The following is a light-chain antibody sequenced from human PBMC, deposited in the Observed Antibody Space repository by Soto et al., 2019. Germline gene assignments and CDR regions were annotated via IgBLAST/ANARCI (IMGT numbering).Light chain of an antibody. CDR3: QEYNNWPALT. J-gene: IGKJ4*01. CDR1: QSVSSN. Sequence: EIVMTQSPATLSVSPGERATLSCRANQSVSSNLAWYQQKPGQAPRLLISGASTRATCIPDRFSGSGSGTEFTLTISSLQSEDFAVYYCQEYNNWPALTFGGGTKVDI. CDR2: GAS. V-gene: IGKV3-15*01.